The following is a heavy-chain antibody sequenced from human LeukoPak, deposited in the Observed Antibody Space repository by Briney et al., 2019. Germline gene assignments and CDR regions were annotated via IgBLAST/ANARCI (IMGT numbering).Heavy chain of an antibody. CDR3: ARDLHYHVAMDV. V-gene: IGHV3-21*01. CDR2: ISSGSGYI. D-gene: IGHD3-10*02. CDR1: GFSFINST. J-gene: IGHJ6*02. Sequence: GSLRLSCAAAGFSFINSTIKGLRQAPGKGLEWVSSISSGSGYIYYADSVKGRFTISRANAKNSLYLQMNSLRAEDTAVYYCARDLHYHVAMDVWGQGTTVTVSS.